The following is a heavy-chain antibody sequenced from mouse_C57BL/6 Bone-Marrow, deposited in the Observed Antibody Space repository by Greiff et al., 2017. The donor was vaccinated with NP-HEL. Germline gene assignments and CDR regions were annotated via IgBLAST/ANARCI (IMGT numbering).Heavy chain of an antibody. D-gene: IGHD1-1*01. Sequence: QVQLQQPGAELVKPGASVKLSCKASGYTFTSYWMQWVKQRPGQGLEWIGEIDPSDSYTNYNQKFKGKATLTVDTSSSTAYMQLSSLTSEDSAVYYCARKEGCYGSSHWYFDVWGTGTTVTVSS. CDR3: ARKEGCYGSSHWYFDV. J-gene: IGHJ1*03. CDR2: IDPSDSYT. V-gene: IGHV1-50*01. CDR1: GYTFTSYW.